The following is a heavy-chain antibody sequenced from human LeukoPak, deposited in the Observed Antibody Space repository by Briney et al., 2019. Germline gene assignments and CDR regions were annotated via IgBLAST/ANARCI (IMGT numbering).Heavy chain of an antibody. CDR1: GLIFSSYV. J-gene: IGHJ4*02. Sequence: GESLRLSCAASGLIFSSYVMSWVRQAPGKGLEWVSTISGTGGDTYYTDSVKGRFTISRDNSKNTLYLQMNSLRAEYTAVYYCARSPGDYGSGSYYNGGDYWGQGTLVTVSS. V-gene: IGHV3-23*01. CDR3: ARSPGDYGSGSYYNGGDY. D-gene: IGHD3-10*01. CDR2: ISGTGGDT.